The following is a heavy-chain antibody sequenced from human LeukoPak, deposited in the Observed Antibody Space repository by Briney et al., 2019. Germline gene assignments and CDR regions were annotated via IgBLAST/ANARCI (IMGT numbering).Heavy chain of an antibody. V-gene: IGHV3-7*01. CDR1: GFTFSSYW. J-gene: IGHJ3*02. Sequence: GGSLRLSCAASGFTFSSYWMSRVRQGPGKGLEWVANIKQDGSEKYYVDSVKGRFTISRDNAKNSLYLQMNSLRAEDTAVYYCARELAVAGYDAFDIWGQGTMVTVSS. D-gene: IGHD6-19*01. CDR2: IKQDGSEK. CDR3: ARELAVAGYDAFDI.